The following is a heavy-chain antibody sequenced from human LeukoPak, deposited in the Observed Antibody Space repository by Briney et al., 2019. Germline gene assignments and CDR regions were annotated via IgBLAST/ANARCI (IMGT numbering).Heavy chain of an antibody. Sequence: SVKVSCKASGGTFSSYTISWVRQAPGQGLEWMGRIIPILGIANYAQKLQGRVTITADKSTSTAHMELSSLRSEDTAVYYCAREMATIPWGQGTLVTVSS. V-gene: IGHV1-69*02. CDR3: AREMATIP. CDR2: IIPILGIA. D-gene: IGHD5-24*01. J-gene: IGHJ5*02. CDR1: GGTFSSYT.